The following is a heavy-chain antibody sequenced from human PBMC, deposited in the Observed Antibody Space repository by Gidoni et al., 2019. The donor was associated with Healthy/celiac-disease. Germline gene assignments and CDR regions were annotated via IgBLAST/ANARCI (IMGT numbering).Heavy chain of an antibody. CDR2: IIPIFGTA. CDR1: GGTFSSYA. V-gene: IGHV1-69*01. Sequence: QVQLVQSGAEVKRPGSSVTVSCKAAGGTFSSYAISWVRQAPGQGLEWMGGIIPIFGTANYAQKFQGRVTITADEATSTAYMELSSLRSEDTAVYYCARDQGGCSSTSCYFDYWGQGTLVTVSS. J-gene: IGHJ4*02. CDR3: ARDQGGCSSTSCYFDY. D-gene: IGHD2-2*01.